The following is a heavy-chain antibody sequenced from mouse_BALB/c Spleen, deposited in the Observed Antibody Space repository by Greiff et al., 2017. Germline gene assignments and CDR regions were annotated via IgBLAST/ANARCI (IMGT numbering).Heavy chain of an antibody. J-gene: IGHJ2*01. Sequence: EVKLMESGGDLVKPGGSLKLSCAASGFTFSSYGMSWVRPTQDKRLEWVATISSGGSYTYYPDSVKGRFTISRDNAKNTLYLQMSSLKSEDTAMYYCARLGITTVSYYLDYWGQGTTLTVSS. V-gene: IGHV5-6*01. CDR3: ARLGITTVSYYLDY. CDR2: ISSGGSYT. CDR1: GFTFSSYG. D-gene: IGHD1-1*01.